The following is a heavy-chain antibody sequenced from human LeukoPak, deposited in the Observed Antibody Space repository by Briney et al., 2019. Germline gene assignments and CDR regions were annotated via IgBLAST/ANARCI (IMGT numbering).Heavy chain of an antibody. V-gene: IGHV4-59*06. Sequence: GSLRLSCAASGFTFSSYSMNWVRQAPGKGREWIGYIYYSGSTYYNPSLKSRVTISVDTSKNQFSLKLSSVTAADTAVYYCARMGVVSYRITWGQGTLVIVSS. D-gene: IGHD3-10*01. CDR2: IYYSGST. CDR3: ARMGVVSYRIT. CDR1: GFTFSSYS. J-gene: IGHJ4*02.